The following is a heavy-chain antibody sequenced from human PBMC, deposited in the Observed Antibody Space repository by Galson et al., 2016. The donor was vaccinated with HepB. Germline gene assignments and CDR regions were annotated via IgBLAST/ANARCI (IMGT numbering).Heavy chain of an antibody. J-gene: IGHJ6*03. CDR3: ARDLIAAAGRTFYYYYYYMDV. Sequence: SVKVSCKASGYTFTSYAMHWVRQAPGQRLEWMGWINAGNGNTIYSQKFQGRVTITRDTSASTAYMELSSLRSEDTAVYYCARDLIAAAGRTFYYYYYYMDVWGKGTTVTVSS. CDR2: INAGNGNT. V-gene: IGHV1-3*01. D-gene: IGHD6-13*01. CDR1: GYTFTSYA.